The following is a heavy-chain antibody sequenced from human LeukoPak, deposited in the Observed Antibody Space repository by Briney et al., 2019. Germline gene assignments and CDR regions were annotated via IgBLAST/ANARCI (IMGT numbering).Heavy chain of an antibody. CDR1: GFTFSRYW. D-gene: IGHD6-19*01. Sequence: GGSLRLSCAASGFTFSRYWMHWVRQAPGKGLVWVSRINSDGSSTSYADSVKGRFTISRDNAKNTLYLQMNSLRAEDTAVYYCARDRRAVAGTGPFDYWGQGTLVTVSS. CDR3: ARDRRAVAGTGPFDY. V-gene: IGHV3-74*01. J-gene: IGHJ4*02. CDR2: INSDGSST.